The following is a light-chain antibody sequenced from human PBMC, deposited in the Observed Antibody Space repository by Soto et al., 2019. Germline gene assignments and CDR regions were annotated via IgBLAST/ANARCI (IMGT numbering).Light chain of an antibody. V-gene: IGKV3-20*01. Sequence: EIVLTQSPGTLSLSPGERATLSCRASQSVSSSYLAWYQQKPGQAPRLLIYGASSRATGIPDRFSGSGSGTDFTLTISRLEPDDFAVYYCQQYSSFPRTFGQGTKVDIK. CDR2: GAS. J-gene: IGKJ1*01. CDR3: QQYSSFPRT. CDR1: QSVSSSY.